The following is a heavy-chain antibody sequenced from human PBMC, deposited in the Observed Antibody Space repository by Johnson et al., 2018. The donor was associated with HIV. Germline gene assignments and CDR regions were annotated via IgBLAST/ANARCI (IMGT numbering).Heavy chain of an antibody. V-gene: IGHV3-30-3*01. Sequence: QVQLVESGGGVVQSGRSLRLSCAASGFTFGDSAIHWVRQAPGKGLEWVAVLSYDGSNEYYADSVKDRFTISRDNSKNTLYLQMNSLRAGDTAVYFCSKEVIWGQGTMVTVAS. CDR3: SKEVI. CDR2: LSYDGSNE. J-gene: IGHJ3*02. CDR1: GFTFGDSA.